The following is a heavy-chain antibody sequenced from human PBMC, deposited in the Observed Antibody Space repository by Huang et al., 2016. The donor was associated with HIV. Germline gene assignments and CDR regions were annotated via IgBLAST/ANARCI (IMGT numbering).Heavy chain of an antibody. V-gene: IGHV4-39*01. CDR1: GDFISSTNYY. Sequence: QLQLQESGPGQVKPSETLSLTCTVSGDFISSTNYYWGWIRQSPGKGLEWVGSVYQSGSTNYNPSLRSLVTLSVDTTRNQFSLGVNSVTAAATAVYYCASQHIGAAATWFWGRGTQVAVSS. CDR2: VYQSGST. J-gene: IGHJ4*02. CDR3: ASQHIGAAATWF. D-gene: IGHD6-13*01.